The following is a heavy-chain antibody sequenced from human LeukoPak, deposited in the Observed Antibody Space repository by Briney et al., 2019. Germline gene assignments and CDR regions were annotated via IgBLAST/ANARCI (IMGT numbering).Heavy chain of an antibody. V-gene: IGHV3-30*18. D-gene: IGHD2-2*01. CDR1: GFTFSSYG. CDR3: AKDLCSSTSGYIYYYYGMDV. J-gene: IGHJ6*02. Sequence: GGSLRLSCAASGFTFSSYGMHWVRQAPGKGLEWVAVISYDGSNKYYADSVKGRFTISRDNSKNTLYLQMNSLRAEDTAVYYCAKDLCSSTSGYIYYYYGMDVWGQGTTVTVSS. CDR2: ISYDGSNK.